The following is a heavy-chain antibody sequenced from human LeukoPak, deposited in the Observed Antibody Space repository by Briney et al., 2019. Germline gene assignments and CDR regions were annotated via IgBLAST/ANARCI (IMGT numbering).Heavy chain of an antibody. CDR2: INHSGST. J-gene: IGHJ4*02. D-gene: IGHD6-6*01. CDR1: GFTFSDYY. V-gene: IGHV4-34*01. CDR3: ASEYSSSSRLDY. Sequence: GSLRLSCAASGFTFSDYYMSWIRQAPGKGLEWIGEINHSGSTNYNPSLKSRVTISVDTSKNQFSLKLSSVTAADTAVYYCASEYSSSSRLDYWGQGTLVTVSS.